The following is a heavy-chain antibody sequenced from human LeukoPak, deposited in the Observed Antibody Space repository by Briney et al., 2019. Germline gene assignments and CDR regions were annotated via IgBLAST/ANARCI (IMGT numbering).Heavy chain of an antibody. J-gene: IGHJ4*02. V-gene: IGHV4-30-2*01. CDR1: GGSISSGGYS. CDR2: IYHSGST. D-gene: IGHD1-26*01. CDR3: ARDSGRGEGYYFDY. Sequence: SETLSLTCAVSGGSISSGGYSWSWIRPPPGKGLEWIGYIYHSGSTYYNPSLKSRVTISVGRSKTQFSLKLSSVTAADTAVYYCARDSGRGEGYYFDYWGQGTLVTVSS.